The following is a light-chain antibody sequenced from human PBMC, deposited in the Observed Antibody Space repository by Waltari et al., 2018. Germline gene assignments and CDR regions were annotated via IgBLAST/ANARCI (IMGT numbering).Light chain of an antibody. V-gene: IGLV3-19*01. J-gene: IGLJ1*01. CDR1: SLRSYY. CDR3: NSRDSSGNHLV. CDR2: GKN. Sequence: SSELTQDPAVSVALGQTVRITCQGDSLRSYYASWYQQKPGQAPVFVIYGKNNRPSGRPERFSGSSSGDTVTLTITGAQAEDEADYYCNSRDSSGNHLVFGPGTKVTVL.